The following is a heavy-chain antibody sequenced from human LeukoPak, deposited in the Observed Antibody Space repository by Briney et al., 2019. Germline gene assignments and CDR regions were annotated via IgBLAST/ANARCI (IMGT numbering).Heavy chain of an antibody. CDR3: ARVRPRQCQFDY. CDR2: ISHSGST. CDR1: GGSFSGYY. J-gene: IGHJ4*02. Sequence: PSETLSLTCAVYGGSFSGYYWSWIRQPPGKGLEWIGEISHSGSTNYNPSLKSRVTISVDTSKNQFSLKLSSVTAADTAVYYCARVRPRQCQFDYWGQGTLVTVSS. D-gene: IGHD5/OR15-5a*01. V-gene: IGHV4-34*01.